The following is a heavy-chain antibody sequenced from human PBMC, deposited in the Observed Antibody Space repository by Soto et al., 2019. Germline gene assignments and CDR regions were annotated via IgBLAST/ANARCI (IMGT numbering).Heavy chain of an antibody. CDR3: AKEGNPIVVVVAAATPDY. V-gene: IGHV3-23*01. D-gene: IGHD2-15*01. CDR2: ISGSGGST. J-gene: IGHJ4*02. CDR1: GFTFSSYA. Sequence: GGSLRLSCAASGFTFSSYAMSWVRQAPGKGLEWVSAISGSGGSTYYADSVKGRFTISRDNSKNTLYLQMNSLRAEDTAVYYCAKEGNPIVVVVAAATPDYWGQGTLVTVSS.